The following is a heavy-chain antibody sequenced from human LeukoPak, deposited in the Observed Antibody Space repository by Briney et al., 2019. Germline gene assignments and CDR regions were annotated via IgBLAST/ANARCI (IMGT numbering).Heavy chain of an antibody. CDR2: ITSSSTL. Sequence: GGSLRLSCAASGFTFSSYSMNWVRQAPGKGLEWVSYITSSSTLYYADSVKGRFTISRDNAKNSLYLQMNSLRDEDTAVYYCARRYYDSSGYSFDYWGRGTLVTVSS. CDR1: GFTFSSYS. CDR3: ARRYYDSSGYSFDY. V-gene: IGHV3-48*02. D-gene: IGHD3-22*01. J-gene: IGHJ4*02.